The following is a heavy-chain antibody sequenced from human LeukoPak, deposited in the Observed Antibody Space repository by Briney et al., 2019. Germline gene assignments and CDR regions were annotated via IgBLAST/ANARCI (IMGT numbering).Heavy chain of an antibody. CDR2: IYHSGST. J-gene: IGHJ3*02. Sequence: SETLSLTCTVSGGSISSSSYYWGWIRQPPGKGLEWIGSIYHSGSTYYNPSLKSRVTISVDTSKNQFSLKLSSVTAADTAVYYCARGEVTPTGAFDIWGQGTMVTVSS. V-gene: IGHV4-39*07. CDR1: GGSISSSSYY. CDR3: ARGEVTPTGAFDI. D-gene: IGHD4-23*01.